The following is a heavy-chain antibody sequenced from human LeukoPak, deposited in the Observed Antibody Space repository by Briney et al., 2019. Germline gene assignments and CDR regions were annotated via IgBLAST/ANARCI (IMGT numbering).Heavy chain of an antibody. V-gene: IGHV4-59*12. CDR2: ISYSGST. D-gene: IGHD4-17*01. CDR1: GGSISSYY. CDR3: ARGVRY. J-gene: IGHJ4*02. Sequence: SETLSLTCTVSGGSISSYYWSWIRQPPGKGLEFIGYISYSGSTNYNPSPKSRVTISVDTSKNQFSLKLSSVTAADTAVYYCARGVRYWGQGTLVTVSS.